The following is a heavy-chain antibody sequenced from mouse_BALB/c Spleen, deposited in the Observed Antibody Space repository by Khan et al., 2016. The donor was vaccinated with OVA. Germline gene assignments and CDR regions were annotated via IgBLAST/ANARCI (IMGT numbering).Heavy chain of an antibody. CDR2: ISGDSSTI. CDR1: GFTFSSYG. J-gene: IGHJ2*02. Sequence: EVELVESGGGLVQPGGSRKLSCAASGFTFSSYGMHWVRQAPEKGLEWVAYISGDSSTIYYADTVKGRFTITMSNPKKTLFLQMSSLMSEETARYYCATSYFYGYSFDYGGPGTSVTVSS. CDR3: ATSYFYGYSFDY. D-gene: IGHD1-2*01. V-gene: IGHV5-17*02.